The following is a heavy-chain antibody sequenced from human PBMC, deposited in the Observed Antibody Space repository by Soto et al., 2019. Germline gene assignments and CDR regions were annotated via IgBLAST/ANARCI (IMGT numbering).Heavy chain of an antibody. J-gene: IGHJ6*02. CDR1: GDSVSSNSAA. CDR3: ARVSGTIYYYGMDV. D-gene: IGHD1-1*01. CDR2: TYYRSKWYN. V-gene: IGHV6-1*01. Sequence: SQTLSLTCAISGDSVSSNSAAWNWVRQSPSRGLEWLGRTYYRSKWYNNYGLSVKSRITINPYTSKNQFSLQPNSVTPEDTAVYYCARVSGTIYYYGMDVWGQGTTVTVSS.